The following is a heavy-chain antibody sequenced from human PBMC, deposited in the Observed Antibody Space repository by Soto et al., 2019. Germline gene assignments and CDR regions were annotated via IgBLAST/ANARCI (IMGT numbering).Heavy chain of an antibody. CDR3: AKVRAVAGDYYYGMDV. J-gene: IGHJ6*02. Sequence: GGSLRLSCAASGFTFSSYAMSWVRQAPGKGLEWVSAISGSGGSTYYADSVKGRVPISRDNAKNTRYLQMNSLRAEDTAVYYCAKVRAVAGDYYYGMDVWGQGTTVTVSS. V-gene: IGHV3-23*01. CDR1: GFTFSSYA. CDR2: ISGSGGST. D-gene: IGHD6-19*01.